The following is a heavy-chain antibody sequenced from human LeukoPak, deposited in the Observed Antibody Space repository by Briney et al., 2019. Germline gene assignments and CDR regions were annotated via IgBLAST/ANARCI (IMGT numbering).Heavy chain of an antibody. V-gene: IGHV4-59*01. CDR1: GGSLSGFY. Sequence: SETLSLTCTVSGGSLSGFYWSWIRQPPGKGLEWIGYIYYSGSTSYNPSLKSRVTISVDTSKNQFSLKLSSVTAADTAVYYCARGATTAWFDPWGQGTLVTVSS. D-gene: IGHD4-17*01. J-gene: IGHJ5*02. CDR2: IYYSGST. CDR3: ARGATTAWFDP.